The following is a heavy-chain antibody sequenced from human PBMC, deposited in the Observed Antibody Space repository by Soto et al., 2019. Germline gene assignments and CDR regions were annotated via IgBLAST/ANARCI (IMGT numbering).Heavy chain of an antibody. CDR2: IWYDGSNK. Sequence: QVQLVESGGGVVQPGRSLRLSCAASGFTCSSYGMHWVRQAPGKGLEWVAVIWYDGSNKYYADSVKGRFTISRDNSKNTLYLQMNSLRAEDTAVYYCARGAGSGSYWDWFDPWGQGTLVTVSS. CDR1: GFTCSSYG. V-gene: IGHV3-33*01. D-gene: IGHD3-10*01. CDR3: ARGAGSGSYWDWFDP. J-gene: IGHJ5*02.